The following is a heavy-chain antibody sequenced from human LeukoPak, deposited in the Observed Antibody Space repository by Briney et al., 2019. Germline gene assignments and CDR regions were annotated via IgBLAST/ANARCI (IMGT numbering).Heavy chain of an antibody. CDR2: ISSSSSYI. CDR1: GFTFSSYS. J-gene: IGHJ4*02. V-gene: IGHV3-21*01. CDR3: AGAKEYSSSLYYFDY. Sequence: GGSLRLSCAASGFTFSSYSMNWVRQAPGKGLEWVSSISSSSSYIYYADSVKGRFTISRDNAKNSLYLQMNSLRAEDTAVYYCAGAKEYSSSLYYFDYWGQGTLVTVSS. D-gene: IGHD6-6*01.